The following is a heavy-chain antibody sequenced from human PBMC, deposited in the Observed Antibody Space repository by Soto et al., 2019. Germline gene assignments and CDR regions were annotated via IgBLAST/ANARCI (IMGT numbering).Heavy chain of an antibody. V-gene: IGHV4-34*01. CDR2: INHSGST. J-gene: IGHJ6*02. D-gene: IGHD6-13*01. Sequence: SETLSLTCAVYGGSFSGYYWSCIRQPPGKGLEWIVEINHSGSTNHNPSLKSRVTISVDTSKNQFSLKLSSVTAADTAVYYCARGEAKLRRIAAANYYYYGMDVWGQGTTVT. CDR3: ARGEAKLRRIAAANYYYYGMDV. CDR1: GGSFSGYY.